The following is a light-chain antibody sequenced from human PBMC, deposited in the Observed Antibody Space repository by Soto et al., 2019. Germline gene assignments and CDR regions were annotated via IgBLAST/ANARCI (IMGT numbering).Light chain of an antibody. V-gene: IGKV3-15*01. CDR3: QQYNQWPHP. CDR2: DAS. Sequence: EIVMTQSPATLSVSPWGRATLSCRASQHLGRNLAWYQQIPGQAPRLLFYDASTRATGIPARFSASGSGTEFTLTITSLQSEDFAVYYCQQYNQWPHPFGGGTKVDI. J-gene: IGKJ4*01. CDR1: QHLGRN.